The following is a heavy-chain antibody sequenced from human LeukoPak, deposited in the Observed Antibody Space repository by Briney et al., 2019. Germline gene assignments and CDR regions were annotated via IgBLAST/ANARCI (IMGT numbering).Heavy chain of an antibody. CDR3: ARENSSGWSMGDWFDP. CDR2: IFASGTT. D-gene: IGHD6-13*01. Sequence: PSETLSLTCTVSGGSISTCSWNWIRQPAGKGLEWIGRIFASGTTKYNPSLKSRVTMSVETSKNQFSLKLSSVTAADTAVCYCARENSSGWSMGDWFDPWGQGTLVTVSS. J-gene: IGHJ5*02. V-gene: IGHV4-4*07. CDR1: GGSISTCS.